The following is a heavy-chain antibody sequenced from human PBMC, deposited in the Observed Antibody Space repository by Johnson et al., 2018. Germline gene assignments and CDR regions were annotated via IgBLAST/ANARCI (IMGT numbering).Heavy chain of an antibody. J-gene: IGHJ3*02. CDR1: GFTFSNYA. CDR3: ARGGYWRGGSCYSFVAFDI. Sequence: VQLVQSGGGLVQPGGSLRLSCAASGFTFSNYAMHWVRQAPGKGLEYVSAISSNGGSTYYADSVKGRFTISRDNSKNTLYLQRGSLGAGDMAVYYCARGGYWRGGSCYSFVAFDIWGQGPMVTGSS. D-gene: IGHD2-15*01. V-gene: IGHV3-64*07. CDR2: ISSNGGST.